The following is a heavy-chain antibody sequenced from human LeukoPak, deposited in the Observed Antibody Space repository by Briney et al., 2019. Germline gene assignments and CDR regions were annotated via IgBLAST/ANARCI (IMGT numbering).Heavy chain of an antibody. J-gene: IGHJ4*02. Sequence: GGSLRLSCAASGFIFSSYAMSWVRQAPGKGLEWVSAISGSGGSTYYADSVKGRFTISRDNSKNTLYLQMNSLRAEDTAVYYCAKDSYYDSSGSPDYWGQGTLVTVSS. CDR1: GFIFSSYA. CDR3: AKDSYYDSSGSPDY. V-gene: IGHV3-23*01. CDR2: ISGSGGST. D-gene: IGHD3-22*01.